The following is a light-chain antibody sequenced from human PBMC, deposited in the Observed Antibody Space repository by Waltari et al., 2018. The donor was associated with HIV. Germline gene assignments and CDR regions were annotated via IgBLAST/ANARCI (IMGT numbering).Light chain of an antibody. CDR3: QQYNNWRRT. J-gene: IGKJ4*01. CDR1: QSVSTN. V-gene: IGKV3-15*01. Sequence: EIVMTQSPAPLSVSPGEKAPLPCRASQSVSTNLAWYQQIPGQAPRLLIYGASTRASGIPVRFSGSGSVTEFTLTISSLQSEDFAVYYCQQYNNWRRTFGGGTKVEIK. CDR2: GAS.